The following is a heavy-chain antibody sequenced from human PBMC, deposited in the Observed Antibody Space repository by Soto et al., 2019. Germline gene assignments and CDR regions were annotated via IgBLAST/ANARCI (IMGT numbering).Heavy chain of an antibody. J-gene: IGHJ6*02. CDR1: GDTFTSYD. CDR3: AREKTSYGMDV. CDR2: MNPNSGNT. Sequence: QVQLVQAGAEVKKPGASVKVSCKASGDTFTSYDINWVRQATGQGLEWMGWMNPNSGNTGNAQRFQGRVTMTRNTYISTAYMELSSLRSEDTAVYYCAREKTSYGMDVWGQGTTVTVSS. V-gene: IGHV1-8*01.